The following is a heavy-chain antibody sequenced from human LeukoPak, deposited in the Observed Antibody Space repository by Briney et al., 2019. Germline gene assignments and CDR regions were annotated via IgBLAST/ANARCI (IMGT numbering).Heavy chain of an antibody. CDR3: ARAFADTVTTSFDY. CDR1: GGSISSYY. CDR2: IYYSGST. J-gene: IGHJ4*02. Sequence: SETLSLTCTVSGGSISSYYWSWIRQPPGKGLEWIGYIYYSGSTNSNPSLKSRVTISVDTSKNQFSLKLSSVTAADTAVYYCARAFADTVTTSFDYWGQGTLVTVSS. V-gene: IGHV4-59*01. D-gene: IGHD4-17*01.